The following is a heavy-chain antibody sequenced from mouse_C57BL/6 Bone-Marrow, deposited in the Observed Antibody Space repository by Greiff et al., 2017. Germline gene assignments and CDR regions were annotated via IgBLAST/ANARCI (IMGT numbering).Heavy chain of an antibody. CDR1: GFTFSDYG. D-gene: IGHD3-3*01. V-gene: IGHV5-17*01. J-gene: IGHJ3*01. Sequence: EVMLVESGGGLVKPGGSLKLSCAASGFTFSDYGMHWVRQAPEKGLEWVAYISSGGSTINYEDKVKGRFTISRDNAKNTLFLQMTSLRSEDTAMYYCARGTRFAYGGRGTLVTVSA. CDR3: ARGTRFAY. CDR2: ISSGGSTI.